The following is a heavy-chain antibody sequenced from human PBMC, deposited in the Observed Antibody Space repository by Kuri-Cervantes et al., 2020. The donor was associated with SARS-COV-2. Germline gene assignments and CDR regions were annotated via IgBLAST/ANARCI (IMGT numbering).Heavy chain of an antibody. D-gene: IGHD2-8*01. Sequence: ESLKISCTVSGGSISSYYWSWIRQPPGKGLEWIGYIYHSGSTNYNPSLKSRVTISVDTSKNQFSLKLSSVTAADTAVYYCARSSPNGAAQFDYWGQGTLVTVSS. J-gene: IGHJ4*02. V-gene: IGHV4-59*01. CDR2: IYHSGST. CDR3: ARSSPNGAAQFDY. CDR1: GGSISSYY.